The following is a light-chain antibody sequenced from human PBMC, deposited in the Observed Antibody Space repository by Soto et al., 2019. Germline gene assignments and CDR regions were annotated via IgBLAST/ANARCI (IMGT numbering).Light chain of an antibody. V-gene: IGLV2-8*01. CDR3: SSYAGSNNFVV. CDR2: EVS. CDR1: SSDVGGYNY. Sequence: QSALTQPPSASGSPGQSVTISCTGTSSDVGGYNYVSWYQQHSGKAPNLMIYEVSKQPSGVPDRFSGSKSGNTASLTVSGLQAEDEADYYCSSYAGSNNFVVFGGGTKLTVL. J-gene: IGLJ2*01.